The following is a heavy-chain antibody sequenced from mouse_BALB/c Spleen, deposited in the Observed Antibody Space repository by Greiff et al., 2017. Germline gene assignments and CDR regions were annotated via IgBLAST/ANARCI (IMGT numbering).Heavy chain of an antibody. CDR1: GFTFTDYY. CDR3: ASVVYRSMDY. V-gene: IGHV7-3*02. D-gene: IGHD2-14*01. J-gene: IGHJ4*01. CDR2: IRNKANGYTT. Sequence: EVHLVESGGGLVQPGGSLRLSCATSGFTFTDYYMSWVRQPPGKALEWLGFIRNKANGYTTEYSASVKGRFTISRDNSQSILYLQMNTLRAEDSATYDGASVVYRSMDYWGQGTSVTVSS.